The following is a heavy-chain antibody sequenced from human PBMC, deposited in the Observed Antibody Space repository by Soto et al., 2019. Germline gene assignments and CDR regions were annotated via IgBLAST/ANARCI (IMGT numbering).Heavy chain of an antibody. CDR2: IYHSGNT. D-gene: IGHD2-2*01. V-gene: IGHV4-31*03. CDR3: ARVIGNQLLGWFDP. J-gene: IGHJ5*02. CDR1: GGSISSGGYY. Sequence: QVQLQESGPGLVKPSQTLSLTCTVSGGSISSGGYYWSWIRQHPGKGLEWIGYIYHSGNTYYNPSLKCRVTISVDTSTNQFSLKLTSVTAAYTAVYYCARVIGNQLLGWFDPWGQGTLVTVSS.